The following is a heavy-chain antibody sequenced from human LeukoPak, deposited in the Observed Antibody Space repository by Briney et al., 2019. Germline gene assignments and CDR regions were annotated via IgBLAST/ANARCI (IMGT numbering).Heavy chain of an antibody. Sequence: GGSLRLSCAASGFTFSSYSMNWVRQAPGKGLEWVSSISSSSSYIYYADSVKGRFTISRDNAKNSLYLQMNSLRAEDTAVYYCARARDPRAYCGGDCYSFPDYWGQGTLVTVSS. D-gene: IGHD2-21*02. CDR2: ISSSSSYI. CDR1: GFTFSSYS. V-gene: IGHV3-21*01. CDR3: ARARDPRAYCGGDCYSFPDY. J-gene: IGHJ4*02.